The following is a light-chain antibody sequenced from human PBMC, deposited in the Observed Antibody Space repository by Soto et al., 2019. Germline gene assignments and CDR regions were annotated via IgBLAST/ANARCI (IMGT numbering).Light chain of an antibody. V-gene: IGKV1-5*03. J-gene: IGKJ1*01. Sequence: DIQMTQSRATLSASVGDRVTVTCRASQSISGWLAWYQQKPGRAPKLLIYKASSLESGVPSRFSGSGSGTEITLNISRLQPDDFATYYCQQYNSYPWTFGQGTKVEIK. CDR1: QSISGW. CDR3: QQYNSYPWT. CDR2: KAS.